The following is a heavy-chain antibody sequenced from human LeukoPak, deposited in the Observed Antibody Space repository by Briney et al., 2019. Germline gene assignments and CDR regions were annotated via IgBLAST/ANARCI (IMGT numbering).Heavy chain of an antibody. CDR2: ISSSGSTI. Sequence: PGGSLRLSCAASGFTFSSYSMNWVRQAPGKGLEWVSYISSSGSTIYYADSVKGRFTISRDNAKNSLYLQMNSLRAEDTAVYYCARVSLYYYGSGEDNWFDPWGQGTLVTVSS. CDR1: GFTFSSYS. D-gene: IGHD3-10*01. J-gene: IGHJ5*02. V-gene: IGHV3-48*04. CDR3: ARVSLYYYGSGEDNWFDP.